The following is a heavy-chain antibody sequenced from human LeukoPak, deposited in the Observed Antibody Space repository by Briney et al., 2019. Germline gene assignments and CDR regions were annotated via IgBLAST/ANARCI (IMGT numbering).Heavy chain of an antibody. V-gene: IGHV1-69*01. CDR2: IIPIFGTA. CDR3: ARFVGLGSSPEFDY. D-gene: IGHD6-6*01. Sequence: ASVKVSCKASGGTFSSYAISWVRQAPGQGLEWMGGIIPIFGTANYAQKFQGRVTITADESTSTAYMELSSLRSEDTAVYYCARFVGLGSSPEFDYWGQGTLVTVSS. CDR1: GGTFSSYA. J-gene: IGHJ4*02.